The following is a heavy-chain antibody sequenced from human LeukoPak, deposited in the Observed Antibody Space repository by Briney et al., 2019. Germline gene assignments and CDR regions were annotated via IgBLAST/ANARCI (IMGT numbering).Heavy chain of an antibody. CDR2: MNPNSGNT. D-gene: IGHD6-13*01. V-gene: IGHV1-8*02. CDR3: ARGLQQDGSSSWYDWFDP. Sequence: GSVQVSCQASGFTFTSYDFHWLRQAPGRGLEWLRCMNPNSGNTRYAQKFQGRVTITRNTSISTAYMELSSLRSEDTAVYYCARGLQQDGSSSWYDWFDPWGQGTLVTVSS. J-gene: IGHJ5*02. CDR1: GFTFTSYD.